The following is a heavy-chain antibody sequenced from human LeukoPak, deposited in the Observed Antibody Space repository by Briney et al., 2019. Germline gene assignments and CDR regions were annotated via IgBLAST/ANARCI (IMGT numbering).Heavy chain of an antibody. CDR3: ASGGLQLWLPFDY. Sequence: SEILSLTCTVSGGSISSYYWSWIRQPPGKGLEWIGYIYYSGSTNYNPSLKSRVTISVDTSKNQFSLKLSSVTAADTAVYYCASGGLQLWLPFDYWGQGTLVTVSS. CDR2: IYYSGST. CDR1: GGSISSYY. D-gene: IGHD5-18*01. J-gene: IGHJ4*02. V-gene: IGHV4-59*01.